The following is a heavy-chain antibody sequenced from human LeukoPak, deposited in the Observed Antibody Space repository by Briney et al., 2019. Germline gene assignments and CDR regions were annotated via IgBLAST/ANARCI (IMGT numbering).Heavy chain of an antibody. CDR3: ARGYYYGSESYWHTKWFDP. J-gene: IGHJ5*02. V-gene: IGHV1-69*05. D-gene: IGHD3-10*01. CDR1: GGTFNSHV. CDR2: IIPVFGTA. Sequence: GASVKVSCKASGGTFNSHVISWLRQAPGQGLEWMGGIIPVFGTASYAEKFQGRVTITTDESTTTAYMEISSLTSEDRAVYYCARGYYYGSESYWHTKWFDPWGQGTLVTVSS.